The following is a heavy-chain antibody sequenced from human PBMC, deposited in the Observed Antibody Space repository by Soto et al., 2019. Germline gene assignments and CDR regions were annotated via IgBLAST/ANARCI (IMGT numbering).Heavy chain of an antibody. CDR2: INPNSGGT. J-gene: IGHJ6*02. V-gene: IGHV1-2*04. D-gene: IGHD5-12*01. Sequence: GASVKVSCKASGYTFTGYYMHWVRQAPGQGLEWMGWINPNSGGTNYAQKFQGWVTMTRDTSISTAYMELSRLRSDDTAVYYCAREGGGSIVATITDYYYYGMDGWGQGTTVTVAS. CDR1: GYTFTGYY. CDR3: AREGGGSIVATITDYYYYGMDG.